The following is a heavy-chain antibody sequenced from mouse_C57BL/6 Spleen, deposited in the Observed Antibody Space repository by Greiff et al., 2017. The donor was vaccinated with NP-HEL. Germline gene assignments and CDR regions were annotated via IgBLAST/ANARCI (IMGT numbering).Heavy chain of an antibody. D-gene: IGHD1-1*01. CDR3: ARSHYGSSYVDYAMDY. J-gene: IGHJ4*01. Sequence: EVQGVESGGGLVKPGGSLKLSCAASGFTFSDYGMHWVRQAPEKGLEWVAYISSGSSTIYYADTVKGRFTISRDNAKNTLFLQMTSLRSEDTAMYYCARSHYGSSYVDYAMDYWGQGTSVTVSS. CDR2: ISSGSSTI. V-gene: IGHV5-17*01. CDR1: GFTFSDYG.